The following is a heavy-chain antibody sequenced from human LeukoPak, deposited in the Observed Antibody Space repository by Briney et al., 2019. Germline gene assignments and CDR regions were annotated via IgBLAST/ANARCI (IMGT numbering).Heavy chain of an antibody. CDR2: SP. CDR3: AKVNQDGSGTYYLSYYFDY. J-gene: IGHJ4*02. V-gene: IGHV3-23*01. Sequence: SPHYADSVKGRFTISRDNSKNTLYLQMNSLRAEDTAVYYCAKVNQDGSGTYYLSYYFDYWGQGTLVTVSS. D-gene: IGHD3-10*01.